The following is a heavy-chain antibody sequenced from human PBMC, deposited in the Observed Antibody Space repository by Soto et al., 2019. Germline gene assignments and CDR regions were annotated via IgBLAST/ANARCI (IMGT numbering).Heavy chain of an antibody. CDR2: IYYSGTT. V-gene: IGHV4-39*01. D-gene: IGHD1-26*01. CDR3: ARQKWEQPKWFDP. J-gene: IGHJ5*02. CDR1: GGSISSTFYY. Sequence: QLQLQESGPGLVKPSETLSLTCSLSGGSISSTFYYWGWIRQPPGKGLEWIGSIYYSGTTLYNASLKGRPTLPVATPKNQFSLRLTSVTATDTAVYFCARQKWEQPKWFDPWGQGTLVTVSS.